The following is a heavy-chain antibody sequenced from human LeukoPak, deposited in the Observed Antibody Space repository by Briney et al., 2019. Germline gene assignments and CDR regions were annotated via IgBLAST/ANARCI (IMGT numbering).Heavy chain of an antibody. CDR3: ARDSAVVTEDYYYYYMDV. J-gene: IGHJ6*03. D-gene: IGHD2-21*02. V-gene: IGHV3-23*01. CDR2: IGGSGGFIT. CDR1: GFTFSSHG. Sequence: GGTLRLSCAASGFTFSSHGMNWVRQAPGKGLEWVSGIGGSGGFITYYADSVKGRFTVSRDNSKNTLYLQMNSLRADDTAIYYCARDSAVVTEDYYYYYMDVWGKGTTVTISS.